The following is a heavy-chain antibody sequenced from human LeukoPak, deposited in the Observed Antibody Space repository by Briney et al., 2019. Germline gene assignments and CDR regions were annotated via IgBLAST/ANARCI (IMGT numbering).Heavy chain of an antibody. D-gene: IGHD3-16*01. CDR1: GGSISSSSYY. J-gene: IGHJ5*02. V-gene: IGHV4-39*07. Sequence: SETLSLTCTVSGGSISSSSYYWGWIRQPPGKGLEWIGSIYYSGSTYYNPSLKSRVTISVDTSKNQFSLKLSSVTAADTAVYYCARETLGLGEDWFDPWGQGTLVTVSS. CDR3: ARETLGLGEDWFDP. CDR2: IYYSGST.